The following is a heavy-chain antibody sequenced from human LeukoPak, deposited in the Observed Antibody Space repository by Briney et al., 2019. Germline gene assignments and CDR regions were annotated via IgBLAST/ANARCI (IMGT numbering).Heavy chain of an antibody. D-gene: IGHD2-15*01. CDR2: INPDNGDT. V-gene: IGHV1-3*01. CDR3: ARERWHCRVNCYSVYYYALDV. J-gene: IGHJ6*02. Sequence: ASVKVSCKGSGYTFTNYAVHWVRQAPGQRLEWLGWINPDNGDTKYSQNFQGRVTVTSDTSAATAYVELNSLTSEDTAVYYCARERWHCRVNCYSVYYYALDVWGQGTTVTVSS. CDR1: GYTFTNYA.